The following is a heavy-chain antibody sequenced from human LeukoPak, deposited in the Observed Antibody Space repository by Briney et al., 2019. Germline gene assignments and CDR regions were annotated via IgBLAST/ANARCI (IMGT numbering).Heavy chain of an antibody. J-gene: IGHJ6*03. Sequence: ASVKVSCKASGYTFTRFYIHWVRQAPGQGLEWMGRINPNSGGTNYAQKFQGRVTMTRDTSISTAYMDLSSLRSDDTAVYYCALLRVANYFYYYMDVWGKGTTVTVSS. CDR1: GYTFTRFY. D-gene: IGHD5-12*01. CDR3: ALLRVANYFYYYMDV. CDR2: INPNSGGT. V-gene: IGHV1-2*06.